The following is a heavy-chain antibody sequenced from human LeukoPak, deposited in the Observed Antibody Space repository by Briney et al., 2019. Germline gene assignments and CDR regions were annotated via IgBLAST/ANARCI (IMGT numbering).Heavy chain of an antibody. CDR1: GFTFSSYS. Sequence: GGSLRLSCAASGFTFSSYSMNWVRQAPGKGLEWVSSISSSSSYIYYEDSVKGRFTISRDNAKNSLYLQMNSLRAEDTAVYYCASPITYSSYYGMDVWGQGTTVTVSS. CDR2: ISSSSSYI. V-gene: IGHV3-21*01. D-gene: IGHD6-13*01. CDR3: ASPITYSSYYGMDV. J-gene: IGHJ6*02.